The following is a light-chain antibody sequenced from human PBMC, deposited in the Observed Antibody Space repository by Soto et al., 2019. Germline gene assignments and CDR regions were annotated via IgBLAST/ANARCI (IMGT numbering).Light chain of an antibody. CDR1: QDVSQW. V-gene: IGKV1-5*03. J-gene: IGKJ2*01. CDR2: KAS. Sequence: DIQMTQSPSSLSASVGDRVTITCRASQDVSQWLAWYQERPGKPPKLLIYKASSLERGVPSRFRGRGSETEFTLTIRDLQPDDFATYYCQHYDSYPYTFGQGTRLEIK. CDR3: QHYDSYPYT.